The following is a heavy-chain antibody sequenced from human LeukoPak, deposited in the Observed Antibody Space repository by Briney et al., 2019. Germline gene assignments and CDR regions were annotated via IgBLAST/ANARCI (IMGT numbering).Heavy chain of an antibody. CDR1: GFTFSNAW. V-gene: IGHV3-15*01. CDR3: TTVSYSNYGFDY. Sequence: PGGSLRLSCAASGFTFSNAWMSWVRQAPGKGLEWVGRIKRKTDGATTDYGAPVKGRFTISRDDSKNTPYLQMNSLKTEDTAVYYCTTVSYSNYGFDYWGQGTLVTVSS. D-gene: IGHD4-11*01. J-gene: IGHJ4*02. CDR2: IKRKTDGATT.